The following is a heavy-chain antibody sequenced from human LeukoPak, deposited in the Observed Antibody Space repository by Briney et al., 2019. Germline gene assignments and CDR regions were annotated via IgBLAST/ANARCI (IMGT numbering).Heavy chain of an antibody. J-gene: IGHJ6*02. Sequence: GGSLRLSCAASGFTFSSYAMSWVRQAPGKGLEWVSAISGSGGSTYYADSVKGRFTISRDNSKNTLYLQMNSLRAEDTAVYSCAKDLTRGYPYYYGMDVWGQGTTVTVSS. CDR2: ISGSGGST. CDR1: GFTFSSYA. V-gene: IGHV3-23*01. CDR3: AKDLTRGYPYYYGMDV. D-gene: IGHD1-1*01.